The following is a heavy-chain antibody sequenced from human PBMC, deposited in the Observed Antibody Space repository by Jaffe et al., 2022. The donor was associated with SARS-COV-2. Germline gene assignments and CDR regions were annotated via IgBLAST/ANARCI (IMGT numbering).Heavy chain of an antibody. CDR1: GGSISSYY. CDR3: ARGDGDTQGYFQH. J-gene: IGHJ1*01. CDR2: IYYSGST. D-gene: IGHD2-21*02. V-gene: IGHV4-59*01. Sequence: QVQLQESGPGLVKPSETLSLTCTVSGGSISSYYWSWIRQPPGKGLEWIGYIYYSGSTNYNPSLKSRVTISVDTSKNQFSLKLSSVTAADTAVYYCARGDGDTQGYFQHWGQGTLVTVSS.